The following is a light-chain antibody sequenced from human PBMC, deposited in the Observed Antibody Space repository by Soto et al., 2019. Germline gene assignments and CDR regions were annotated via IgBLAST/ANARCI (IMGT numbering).Light chain of an antibody. V-gene: IGLV3-21*02. CDR1: NIGSKS. CDR2: DDS. Sequence: RTQAPCVSVARGQTSRITCGGNNIGSKSVHWYQQKPGQAPVLVVYDDSDRPSGIPERFSGSNSGNTATLTISRVEAGDEADYYCQVWDSSSVAVFGGGTQLTVL. CDR3: QVWDSSSVAV. J-gene: IGLJ2*01.